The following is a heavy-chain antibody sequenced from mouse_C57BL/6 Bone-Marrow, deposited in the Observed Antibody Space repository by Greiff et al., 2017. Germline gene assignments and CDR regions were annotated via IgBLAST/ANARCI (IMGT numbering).Heavy chain of an antibody. Sequence: VQLQQPGAELVKPGASVKMSCKASGYTFTSYWITWVKQRPGPGLEWIGDIYPGSGSTNYNETFKSKATLTVDTSSSTAYLQLSSLTSEDSAVYYCARPYYSNYWYFDVWGTGTTVTVSS. V-gene: IGHV1-55*01. J-gene: IGHJ1*03. D-gene: IGHD2-5*01. CDR2: IYPGSGST. CDR1: GYTFTSYW. CDR3: ARPYYSNYWYFDV.